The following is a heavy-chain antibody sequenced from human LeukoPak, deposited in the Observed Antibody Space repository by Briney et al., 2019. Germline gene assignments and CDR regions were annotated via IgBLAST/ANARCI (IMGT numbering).Heavy chain of an antibody. D-gene: IGHD2-15*01. CDR2: ISGSGGGT. CDR3: AGYFCSGGSCYRYFDY. CDR1: GFTFSSYA. Sequence: RGSLRLSCAASGFTFSSYAMSWVRQPPGKGLEWVSTISGSGGGTYYADSVKGRFTISRDNSKNTLYLQMNSLRPEDTAVYYCAGYFCSGGSCYRYFDYWGQGTLVTVSS. V-gene: IGHV3-23*01. J-gene: IGHJ4*02.